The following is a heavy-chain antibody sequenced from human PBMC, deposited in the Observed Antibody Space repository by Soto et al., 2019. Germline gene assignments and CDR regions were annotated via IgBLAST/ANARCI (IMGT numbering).Heavy chain of an antibody. CDR2: IYWDDDK. J-gene: IGHJ4*02. CDR3: ARGYYDNSGYFNYFDY. V-gene: IGHV2-5*02. D-gene: IGHD3-22*01. CDR1: GFSLSTSGVG. Sequence: QITLKESGPTLVKPTQTLTLTCTFSGFSLSTSGVGVGWFRQPPGKALEWLALIYWDDDKRYSPSLKSRLTITKDTSKNRVVLTMTNMDPVDTSTFYCARGYYDNSGYFNYFDYWGQGTRVTVSS.